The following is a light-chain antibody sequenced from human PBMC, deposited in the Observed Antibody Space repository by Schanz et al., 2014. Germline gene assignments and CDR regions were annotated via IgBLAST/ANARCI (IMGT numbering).Light chain of an antibody. CDR1: SSDVGGYNY. CDR2: DVT. Sequence: QSALTQPASVSGSPGQSITISCTGTSSDVGGYNYVSWYQQHPGKAPKLMIYDVTNRPSGVSNRFSGSKSGNTASLTISGLQAADEADYPQKVFGGGTKLTVL. V-gene: IGLV2-14*01. J-gene: IGLJ3*02. CDR3: KV.